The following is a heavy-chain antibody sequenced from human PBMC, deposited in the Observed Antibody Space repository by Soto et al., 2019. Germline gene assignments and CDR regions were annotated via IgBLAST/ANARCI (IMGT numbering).Heavy chain of an antibody. V-gene: IGHV4-4*02. CDR3: ARYSSSRAPWFDP. Sequence: QVQLQESGPGLVKPSGTLSLTCAVSSGSISSSNWWSWVRQPPGKGLEWIGEIYHSGSTNYNPSLKRRVTISVDKSKNQSSLKLSSVTAADTAVYYCARYSSSRAPWFDPWGQGTLVTVSS. J-gene: IGHJ5*02. D-gene: IGHD6-13*01. CDR2: IYHSGST. CDR1: SGSISSSNW.